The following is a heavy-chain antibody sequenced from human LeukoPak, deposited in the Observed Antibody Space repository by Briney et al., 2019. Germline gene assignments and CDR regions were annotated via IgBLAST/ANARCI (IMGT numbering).Heavy chain of an antibody. D-gene: IGHD2-15*01. J-gene: IGHJ4*02. CDR3: ARLAYCSGGSCTRIDY. CDR1: GGSISNYY. V-gene: IGHV4-59*08. CDR2: IYDSGST. Sequence: PSETLSLICSVSGGSISNYYWNWIRQPPGKGLEWIGFIYDSGSTNYNPSLKSRVTISVDTSKKQVSLRLSSVTATDTAVYYCARLAYCSGGSCTRIDYWGQGTLVTVSA.